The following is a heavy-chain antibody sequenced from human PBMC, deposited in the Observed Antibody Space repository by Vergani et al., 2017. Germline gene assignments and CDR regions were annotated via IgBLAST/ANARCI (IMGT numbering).Heavy chain of an antibody. J-gene: IGHJ4*02. CDR3: AKEGGGYCSGGTCYPEY. CDR2: IRSDESRR. D-gene: IGHD2-15*01. V-gene: IGHV3-30*02. CDR1: GFTFNSYG. Sequence: QVQLVESGGGVVQPGGALRLSCAASGFTFNSYGMHWVRQAPGKRLEWVASIRSDESRRNYGDSMEGPFTISRDNSKNTLYLQMKSLRPEDTAVYYCAKEGGGYCSGGTCYPEYWGQGTLVIVSS.